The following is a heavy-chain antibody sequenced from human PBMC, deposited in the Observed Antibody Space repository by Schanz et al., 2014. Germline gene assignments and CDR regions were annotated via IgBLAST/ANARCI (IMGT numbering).Heavy chain of an antibody. CDR2: ISYDGSNK. Sequence: QVQLVESGGGVAQPGRSLRLSCAASGFTFSSYGMNWVRQAPGKGLEWVTVISYDGSNKYYADSVKGRFTISRDNSKNTVYLQMNSLRAEDTAVYYCARDSGSHYLVDYWGQGTLVTVSS. CDR1: GFTFSSYG. CDR3: ARDSGSHYLVDY. D-gene: IGHD1-26*01. J-gene: IGHJ4*02. V-gene: IGHV3-30*03.